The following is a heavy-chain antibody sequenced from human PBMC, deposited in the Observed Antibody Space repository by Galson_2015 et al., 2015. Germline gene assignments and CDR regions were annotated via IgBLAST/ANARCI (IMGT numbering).Heavy chain of an antibody. Sequence: SLRLSCAASGFTFSGYIMNWVRQAPGKGLEWVPSISSSGTNVYYADSVKGRFTISRDDAKNSLFLQMNSLSAEDTAVYYCARRDCTGGVCYFFDYWGQGTLVTVSS. CDR3: ARRDCTGGVCYFFDY. D-gene: IGHD2-8*02. J-gene: IGHJ4*02. V-gene: IGHV3-21*01. CDR1: GFTFSGYI. CDR2: ISSSGTNV.